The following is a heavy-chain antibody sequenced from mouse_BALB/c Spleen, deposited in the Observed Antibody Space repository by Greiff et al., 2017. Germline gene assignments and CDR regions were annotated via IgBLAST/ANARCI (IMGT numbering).Heavy chain of an antibody. Sequence: EVMLVESGGGLVQPGGSMKLSCVASGFTFSSYWMSWVRQSPEKGLEWVAEIRLKSDNYATHYAESVKGKFTISRDDSKSRLYLQMNSLRAEDTGIYYCTAVEWYFDVWGAGTTVTVSS. J-gene: IGHJ1*01. CDR1: GFTFSSYW. V-gene: IGHV6-6*02. CDR2: IRLKSDNYAT. CDR3: TAVEWYFDV.